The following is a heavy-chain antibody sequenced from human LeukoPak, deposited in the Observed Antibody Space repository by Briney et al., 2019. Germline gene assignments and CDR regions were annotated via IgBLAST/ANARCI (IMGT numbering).Heavy chain of an antibody. Sequence: SETLSLTCTVSGYSISSGYYWGWIRQPPGKGLEWIGSIYHSGSTYYNPSLKSRVTISVDTSKNQFSLKLSSVTAADTAVYYCARVNRGRTPWPGGLYFYYYMDVWGKGTTVTVSS. V-gene: IGHV4-38-2*02. J-gene: IGHJ6*03. CDR3: ARVNRGRTPWPGGLYFYYYMDV. CDR1: GYSISSGYY. D-gene: IGHD1-26*01. CDR2: IYHSGST.